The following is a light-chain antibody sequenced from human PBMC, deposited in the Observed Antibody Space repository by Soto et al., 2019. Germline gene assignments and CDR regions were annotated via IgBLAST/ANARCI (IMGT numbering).Light chain of an antibody. CDR2: DAS. J-gene: IGKJ2*02. CDR3: QQYNSSPWT. Sequence: DIQMTQSPSTLSASVGDRVTITCRASRSISVWLAWYQQKPGKAPKLLIFDASSLESGVPSRFSGSGSGTEFTLTISSLHPDDFATYYCQQYNSSPWTFGPGTKVEIK. V-gene: IGKV1-5*01. CDR1: RSISVW.